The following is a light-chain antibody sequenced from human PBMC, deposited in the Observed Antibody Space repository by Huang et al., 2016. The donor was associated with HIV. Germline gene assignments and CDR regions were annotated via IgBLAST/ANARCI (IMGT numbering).Light chain of an antibody. CDR1: QSVSSN. Sequence: EVVMTQSPATLSVSPGEGATLSCRASQSVSSNLAWVQQKHGQPPRLRIYGVSTRATGVPARFSGSGSGTEFTLTISSLQSEDFAVYYCQQYNNWPRTFGQGTKVEI. V-gene: IGKV3-15*01. CDR2: GVS. J-gene: IGKJ1*01. CDR3: QQYNNWPRT.